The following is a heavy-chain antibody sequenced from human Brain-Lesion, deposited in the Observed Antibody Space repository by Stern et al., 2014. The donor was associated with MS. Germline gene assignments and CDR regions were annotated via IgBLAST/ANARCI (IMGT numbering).Heavy chain of an antibody. CDR3: ARKTTAKN. CDR1: GFTFSHYW. J-gene: IGHJ4*02. Sequence: VQLVESGGGLVQPGGSLRLSCAGSGFTFSHYWMTWVRKAPGKGLEWVASINKDGSEKYYVDSLKGRFTISRDNAKNSLYLQITSLRADDTAVYYCARKTTAKNWGQGTLVTVSS. D-gene: IGHD4-17*01. CDR2: INKDGSEK. V-gene: IGHV3-7*01.